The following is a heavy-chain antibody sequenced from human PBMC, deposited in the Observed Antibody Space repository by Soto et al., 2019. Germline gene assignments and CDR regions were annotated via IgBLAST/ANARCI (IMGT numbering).Heavy chain of an antibody. Sequence: EVQLVESGGGLVQPGRSLRLSCAASGFTFDDYAMHWVRQPPGKGLEWVSGITWNSGIIGYADSVKGRFTISRDNAKNSLYLQMNSLRPEDTALYYCAKDQGYSTPYYGYVDLWGRGTLVTVSS. CDR2: ITWNSGII. V-gene: IGHV3-9*01. J-gene: IGHJ2*01. D-gene: IGHD6-13*01. CDR3: AKDQGYSTPYYGYVDL. CDR1: GFTFDDYA.